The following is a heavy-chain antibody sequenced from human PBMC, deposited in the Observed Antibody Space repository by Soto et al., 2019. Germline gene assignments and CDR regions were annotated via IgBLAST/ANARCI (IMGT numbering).Heavy chain of an antibody. J-gene: IGHJ4*02. V-gene: IGHV3-21*01. Sequence: HGGSLRLSCAACVFPFSSYSMNWVRQAPGKGLEWVSSISSSSSYIYYADSVKGRFTISRDNAKNSLYLQMNSLRAEDTAVYYCARDHIDYWGQGTLVTVSS. CDR2: ISSSSSYI. CDR1: VFPFSSYS. CDR3: ARDHIDY.